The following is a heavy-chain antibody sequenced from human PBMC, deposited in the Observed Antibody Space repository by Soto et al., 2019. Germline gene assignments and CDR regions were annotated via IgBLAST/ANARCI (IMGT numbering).Heavy chain of an antibody. CDR1: GFTFSSYA. CDR3: AKALGYCSSTSCYAVEIDYYYYYMDV. Sequence: GGSLRLSCAASGFTFSSYAMSWVRQAPGKGLEWVSAISGSGGSTYYADSVKGRFTISRDNSKNTLYLQMNSLRAEDTAVYYCAKALGYCSSTSCYAVEIDYYYYYMDVWGKGTTVTVSS. J-gene: IGHJ6*03. V-gene: IGHV3-23*01. CDR2: ISGSGGST. D-gene: IGHD2-2*01.